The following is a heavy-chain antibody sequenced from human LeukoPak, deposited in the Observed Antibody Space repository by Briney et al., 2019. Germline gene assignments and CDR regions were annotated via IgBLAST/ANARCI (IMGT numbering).Heavy chain of an antibody. V-gene: IGHV4-61*09. Sequence: SQTLSLTCIVSGGSISSGWYYWSWIRQPAGKGLEWIMHIYSSGSTNYYPSLSSRVTISIDTAKNQFSLKMSSVTAADSAVYYCAREEDYSDSSGHYHVRTLDIWGQGTMVTVSS. CDR3: AREEDYSDSSGHYHVRTLDI. D-gene: IGHD3-22*01. J-gene: IGHJ3*02. CDR1: GGSISSGWYY. CDR2: IYSSGST.